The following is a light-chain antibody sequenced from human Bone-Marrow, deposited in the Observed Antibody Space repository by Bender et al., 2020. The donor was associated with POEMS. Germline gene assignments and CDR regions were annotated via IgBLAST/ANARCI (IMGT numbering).Light chain of an antibody. CDR1: SSDVGSYNL. Sequence: QSALTQPASVSGSPGQSITISCTGTSSDVGSYNLVSWFQQHPGKAPKLIIYEDNKGPSGVSHRFSGSKSGNTASLTISGLQAEDEADYYCAAWEDSLNGWVFGGGTKLTVL. CDR2: EDN. V-gene: IGLV2-23*01. CDR3: AAWEDSLNGWV. J-gene: IGLJ3*02.